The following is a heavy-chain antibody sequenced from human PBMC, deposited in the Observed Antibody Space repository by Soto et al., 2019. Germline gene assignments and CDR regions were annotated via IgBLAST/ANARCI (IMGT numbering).Heavy chain of an antibody. V-gene: IGHV3-23*01. CDR1: GFTFSGHA. CDR3: AKVPRSSSWLIDY. J-gene: IGHJ4*02. D-gene: IGHD6-13*01. CDR2: ISGSGGST. Sequence: PGGFLRLSCGAAGFTFSGHAMSCVRQAPGKGLEWVSAISGSGGSTYYADSVKGRFTISRDNSKNTLYLQMNSLRAEDTAVYYCAKVPRSSSWLIDYWGQGTLVIVSS.